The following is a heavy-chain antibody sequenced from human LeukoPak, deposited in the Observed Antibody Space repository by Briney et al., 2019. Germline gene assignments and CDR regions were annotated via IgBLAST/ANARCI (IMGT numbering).Heavy chain of an antibody. CDR3: ARDRRLDLNYGSGSYPDAFDI. CDR1: GYTFTGYY. V-gene: IGHV1-2*02. J-gene: IGHJ3*02. CDR2: INPNSGGT. Sequence: ASVKVSCKASGYTFTGYYMHWVRQAPGQGLEWMGWINPNSGGTNYAQKFQGRVTMTRDTSISTAYMELSRLRSDDTAVYYCARDRRLDLNYGSGSYPDAFDIWGQGTMVTVSS. D-gene: IGHD3-10*01.